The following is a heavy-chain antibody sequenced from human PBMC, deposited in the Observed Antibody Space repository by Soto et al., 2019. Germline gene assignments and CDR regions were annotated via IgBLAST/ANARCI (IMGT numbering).Heavy chain of an antibody. CDR2: IDLGGTSP. V-gene: IGHV3-23*03. Sequence: GRSLRLSCAASGFSFRDYSMNWVRQAPGKGLEWVAFIDLGGTSPDYSESVKGRFTISKDKSMKTVYLQMNSLRVEDAAVYYCTKDRVPDGIYSFDFWGQGALVIVSS. CDR1: GFSFRDYS. CDR3: TKDRVPDGIYSFDF. D-gene: IGHD2-21*01. J-gene: IGHJ4*02.